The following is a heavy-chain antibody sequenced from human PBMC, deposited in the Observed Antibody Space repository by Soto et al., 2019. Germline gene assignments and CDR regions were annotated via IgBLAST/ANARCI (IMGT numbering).Heavy chain of an antibody. V-gene: IGHV4-39*01. CDR1: GGSISSSSYY. Sequence: SETLSLTCTVSGGSISSSSYYWGWIRQPPGKGLEWIGSIYYSGSTYYNPSLKSRVTISVDTSKNQFSLKLSSVAAADTAVYYCARYCSGGNCYSYYYYGMDVWGQGTTVTVSS. CDR3: ARYCSGGNCYSYYYYGMDV. D-gene: IGHD2-15*01. J-gene: IGHJ6*02. CDR2: IYYSGST.